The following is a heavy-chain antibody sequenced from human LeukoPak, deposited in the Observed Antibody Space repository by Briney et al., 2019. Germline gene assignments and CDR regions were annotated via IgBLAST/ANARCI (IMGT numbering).Heavy chain of an antibody. CDR3: ARTGDYHDTSGYLAD. J-gene: IGHJ4*02. Sequence: HLGGSLRLSCAPSGFTFRTYAMHWVRQAPGKGLEWVAVISYEGSNKYYADSVKGRFTISRDNSKNTLYLQMNSLRDEDTAMYYCARTGDYHDTSGYLADRGQGTLVTVSS. D-gene: IGHD3-22*01. CDR2: ISYEGSNK. CDR1: GFTFRTYA. V-gene: IGHV3-30-3*01.